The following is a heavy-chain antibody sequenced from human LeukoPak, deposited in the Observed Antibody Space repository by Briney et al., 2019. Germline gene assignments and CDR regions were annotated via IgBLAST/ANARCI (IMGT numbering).Heavy chain of an antibody. V-gene: IGHV2-5*01. CDR2: IYWTDNN. D-gene: IGHD6-13*01. CDR1: GISLSTSGLG. CDR3: AHSPPFAIAAAGYYYYGMDG. Sequence: SGPTLVKPTQTLTLTCTFSGISLSTSGLGVSWIRQPPGKALEWLPPIYWTDNNRYTPSLKSRLTITKDTTKNQVVLTMTNMDPVDTATYYCAHSPPFAIAAAGYYYYGMDGWGQRTTVTVSS. J-gene: IGHJ6*02.